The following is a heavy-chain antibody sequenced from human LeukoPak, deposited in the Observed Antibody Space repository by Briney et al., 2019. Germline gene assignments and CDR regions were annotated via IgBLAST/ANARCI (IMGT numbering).Heavy chain of an antibody. CDR3: ARAPFSAVSSATPPAFDI. CDR2: IYSPGGT. D-gene: IGHD2-2*01. V-gene: IGHV3-53*01. Sequence: PGGSLRLSCVASGFTVSRHYMSWVRQAPGKGLEWVSIIYSPGGTYYADSVQGRFTISRDNSKNTIYLQMNSLRVDDTAVYYCARAPFSAVSSATPPAFDIWGHGTMVTVSS. CDR1: GFTVSRHY. J-gene: IGHJ3*02.